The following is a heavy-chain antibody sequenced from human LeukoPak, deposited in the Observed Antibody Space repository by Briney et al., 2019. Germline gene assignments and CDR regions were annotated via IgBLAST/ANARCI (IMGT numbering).Heavy chain of an antibody. CDR1: GYTLTELS. CDR2: FDPEDGET. J-gene: IGHJ3*02. Sequence: GASVKVSCKVSGYTLTELSMHWVRQAPGKGLEWMGGFDPEDGETIYAQKFQGRVTMTEDTSTDTAYMELSSLRSEDTAVYYCATHSPDILTGRDAFDIWGQGTMVTVSS. D-gene: IGHD3-9*01. V-gene: IGHV1-24*01. CDR3: ATHSPDILTGRDAFDI.